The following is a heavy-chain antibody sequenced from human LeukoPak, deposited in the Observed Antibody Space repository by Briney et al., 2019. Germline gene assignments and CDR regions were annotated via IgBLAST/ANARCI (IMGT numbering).Heavy chain of an antibody. Sequence: GASVKVSCKASGYTFISYGINWVRQAPGQGLEWMGWISGYNGNTNYAQKLQGRVTMTTDTSTSTAYMELSSLRSEDTAVYYCARGPQTMGYSYHYYMDVWGKGTTVTISS. CDR2: ISGYNGNT. D-gene: IGHD3-10*01. V-gene: IGHV1-18*01. J-gene: IGHJ6*03. CDR1: GYTFISYG. CDR3: ARGPQTMGYSYHYYMDV.